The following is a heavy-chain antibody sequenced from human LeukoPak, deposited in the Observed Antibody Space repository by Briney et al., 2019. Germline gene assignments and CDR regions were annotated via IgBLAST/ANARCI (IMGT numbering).Heavy chain of an antibody. J-gene: IGHJ4*02. D-gene: IGHD2-21*01. Sequence: PGGSLRLSCAASGFTFSSYGMHWVRQAPGKGLEWVAFIRYDGSNKYYADSVKGRFTISRDNSKNTLYLQMNSLRAEDTAVYYCAKDRDAIKFYYFDYWGQGTLVTVSS. V-gene: IGHV3-30*02. CDR1: GFTFSSYG. CDR2: IRYDGSNK. CDR3: AKDRDAIKFYYFDY.